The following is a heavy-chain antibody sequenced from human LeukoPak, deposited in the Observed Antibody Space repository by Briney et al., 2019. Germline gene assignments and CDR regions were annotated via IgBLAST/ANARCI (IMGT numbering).Heavy chain of an antibody. J-gene: IGHJ4*02. CDR2: INPNSGGT. Sequence: ASVKVSCKASGYTFTGYYMHWVRQAPGQGLEWMGWINPNSGGTNYAQKFQGRVTMTRDTSTSTAYMELSRLRSDDTAVYYCARGRRDGYNFRDYWGQGTLVTVSS. CDR3: ARGRRDGYNFRDY. D-gene: IGHD5-24*01. CDR1: GYTFTGYY. V-gene: IGHV1-2*02.